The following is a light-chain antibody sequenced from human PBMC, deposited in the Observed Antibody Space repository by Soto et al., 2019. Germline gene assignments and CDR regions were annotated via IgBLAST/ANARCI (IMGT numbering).Light chain of an antibody. V-gene: IGKV1-8*01. CDR1: QGISSY. Sequence: AIRMTQSPSSFSASTGDRVTITFRASQGISSYLAWYQQKPGKAPKLLIYAASTLQSGVPSRFSGSGSGTDFTLTISSLQPEDFATYYCQQLNSYPTFGQGTRLEIK. CDR3: QQLNSYPT. CDR2: AAS. J-gene: IGKJ5*01.